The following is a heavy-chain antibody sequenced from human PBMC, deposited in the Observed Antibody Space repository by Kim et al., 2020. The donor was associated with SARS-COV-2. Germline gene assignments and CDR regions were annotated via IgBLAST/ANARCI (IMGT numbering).Heavy chain of an antibody. Sequence: GGSLRLSCAASGFTFSSYAMHWVRQAPGKGLEWVAVISYDGSNKYYADSVKGRFTISRDNSKNTLYLQMNSLRAEDTAVYYCARAKKSRAVAGTFSYYYYYGMDVWGQGTTVTVSS. J-gene: IGHJ6*02. D-gene: IGHD6-19*01. CDR3: ARAKKSRAVAGTFSYYYYYGMDV. V-gene: IGHV3-30*04. CDR1: GFTFSSYA. CDR2: ISYDGSNK.